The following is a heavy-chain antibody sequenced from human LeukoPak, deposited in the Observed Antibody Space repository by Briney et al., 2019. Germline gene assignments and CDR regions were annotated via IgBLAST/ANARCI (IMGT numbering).Heavy chain of an antibody. D-gene: IGHD3-9*01. CDR3: ARGGVLRYFDWLLRPETYFDY. J-gene: IGHJ4*02. CDR2: IYYNGDT. V-gene: IGHV4-39*07. CDR1: GGSVGSSTYY. Sequence: SETLSLTCTVSGGSVGSSTYYWVWIRQPPGKGLEWIGSIYYNGDTYYSPSLQSRVSISVATSKNQFSLKLSSVTAADTAVYYCARGGVLRYFDWLLRPETYFDYWGQGTLVTVSS.